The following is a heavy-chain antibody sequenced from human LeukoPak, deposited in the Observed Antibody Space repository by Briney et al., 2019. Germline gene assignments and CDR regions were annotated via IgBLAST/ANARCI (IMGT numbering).Heavy chain of an antibody. D-gene: IGHD4-17*01. J-gene: IGHJ4*02. CDR3: ARTPYGDYADY. Sequence: GGSLRLSCAASGFTVSSNYMSWVRQAPGKGLEWVSVIYSGGSTYYADSVKGRFTISRDNSKNTLYLQMNSLRAEDTAVYYCARTPYGDYADYWGQGTLVTVSS. CDR2: IYSGGST. V-gene: IGHV3-53*01. CDR1: GFTVSSNY.